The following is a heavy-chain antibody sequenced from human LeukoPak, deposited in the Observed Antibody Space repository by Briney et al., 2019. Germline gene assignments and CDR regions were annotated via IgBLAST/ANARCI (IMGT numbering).Heavy chain of an antibody. CDR2: ISSSSSYI. CDR3: ARERGSGSYGIFDY. Sequence: PGGSLRLSCAASGFTFSSYSMNWVRQAPGKGLEWVSSISSSSSYIYYADSVKGRFTISRDNAKNSLYLQMNSLRAEDTAVYYCARERGSGSYGIFDYWGQGTLVTVSS. D-gene: IGHD3-10*01. V-gene: IGHV3-21*01. J-gene: IGHJ4*02. CDR1: GFTFSSYS.